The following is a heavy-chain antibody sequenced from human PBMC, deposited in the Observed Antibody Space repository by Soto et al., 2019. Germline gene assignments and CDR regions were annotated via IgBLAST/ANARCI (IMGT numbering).Heavy chain of an antibody. CDR3: ARESMPLTNDWYFDS. CDR2: IFDSGST. J-gene: IGHJ2*01. D-gene: IGHD4-17*01. CDR1: GGSISGGVHS. Sequence: SETLSLTCTVSGGSISGGVHSWSWIRXPPGKGLEWIGHIFDSGSTYYNPSLKSRLTISVDTSKNQFSLRLSSVTAADMAVYYCARESMPLTNDWYFDSRGRGP. V-gene: IGHV4-30-4*01.